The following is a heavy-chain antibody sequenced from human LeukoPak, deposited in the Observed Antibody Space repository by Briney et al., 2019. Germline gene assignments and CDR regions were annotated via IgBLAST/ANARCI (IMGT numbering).Heavy chain of an antibody. CDR1: GFIFSSYG. V-gene: IGHV3-33*08. CDR2: IWCDGSST. CDR3: ATPQRGYSDGSNYGMDV. Sequence: GGSLRLSCAASGFIFSSYGMHWVRQAPGKGLEWVSVIWCDGSSTYYADSVKGRFTISRDNSKNTLYLQMNSLRAEDTAVYYCATPQRGYSDGSNYGMDVWGQGTTVTVSS. J-gene: IGHJ6*02. D-gene: IGHD5-18*01.